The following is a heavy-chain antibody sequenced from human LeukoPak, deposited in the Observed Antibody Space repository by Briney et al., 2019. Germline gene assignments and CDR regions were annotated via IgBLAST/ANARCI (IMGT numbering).Heavy chain of an antibody. CDR3: ARRYSSGWYALFDS. D-gene: IGHD6-19*01. J-gene: IGHJ4*02. V-gene: IGHV1-8*01. Sequence: GASVKVSCKGSGYTFTSYDINWVRQVTGQGLEWMGWMNPNSGNTGYAQKFQGRVTMTRNTSITTAYMELNSLRSEDTAVYYCARRYSSGWYALFDSWGQGTLVTVSS. CDR2: MNPNSGNT. CDR1: GYTFTSYD.